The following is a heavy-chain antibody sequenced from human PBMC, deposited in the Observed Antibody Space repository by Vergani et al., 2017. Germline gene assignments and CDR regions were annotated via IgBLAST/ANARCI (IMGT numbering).Heavy chain of an antibody. D-gene: IGHD1-26*01. V-gene: IGHV5-51*01. CDR3: ARQWDLGGPNWFDP. CDR1: TYSFTSYW. Sequence: EVQLVQSGAEVKKPGESLKISCKGSTYSFTSYWIGWVRQTPDKGLEWMGIIYPADSETIYSPSFQGQVTISADKSISTAYLQWSSLKASDTAMYYCARQWDLGGPNWFDPWGQGTLVTVSS. CDR2: IYPADSET. J-gene: IGHJ5*02.